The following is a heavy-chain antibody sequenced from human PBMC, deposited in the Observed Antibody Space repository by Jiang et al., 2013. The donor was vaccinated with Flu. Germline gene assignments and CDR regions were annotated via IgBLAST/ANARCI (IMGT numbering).Heavy chain of an antibody. Sequence: SCKASGYTFTDYYIHWVRQAPGQGLEWMGWISPNSGDTRFAQKFQDRVTLTRDTSFSTAYMELSRLTSDDTAVYYCARVPSSRGWFAYWGQGTLVTVSS. CDR1: GYTFTDYY. J-gene: IGHJ4*02. CDR3: ARVPSSRGWFAY. CDR2: ISPNSGDT. V-gene: IGHV1-2*02. D-gene: IGHD3-10*01.